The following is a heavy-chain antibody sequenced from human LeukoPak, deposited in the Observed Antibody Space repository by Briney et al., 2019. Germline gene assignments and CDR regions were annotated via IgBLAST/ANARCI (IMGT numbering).Heavy chain of an antibody. D-gene: IGHD3-22*01. CDR3: AKDGHALDHYDCTGYTL. V-gene: IGHV3-30*02. CDR1: GFTFSSYG. CDR2: IRYDGSNK. Sequence: GGSLRLSCAASGFTFSSYGMHWVRQAPGKGLEWVAFIRYDGSNKYYADSVKGRFTISRDNSKNTLYLQMNSLRAEDTAVYYCAKDGHALDHYDCTGYTLWGQGTLVTVSS. J-gene: IGHJ4*02.